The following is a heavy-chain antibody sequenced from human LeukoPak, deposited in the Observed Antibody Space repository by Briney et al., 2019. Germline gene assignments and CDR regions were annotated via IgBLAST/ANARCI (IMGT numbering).Heavy chain of an antibody. J-gene: IGHJ6*02. CDR2: ISGSGGST. V-gene: IGHV3-23*01. D-gene: IGHD1-26*01. Sequence: PGGSLRLSCAASGFTFSSYAMSRVRQAPGKGLEWVSAISGSGGSTYYADSVKGRFTISRDNSKNTLYLQMNSLRAEDTAVYYCVTLGATSIMAYYYGMDVWGQGTTVTVSS. CDR3: VTLGATSIMAYYYGMDV. CDR1: GFTFSSYA.